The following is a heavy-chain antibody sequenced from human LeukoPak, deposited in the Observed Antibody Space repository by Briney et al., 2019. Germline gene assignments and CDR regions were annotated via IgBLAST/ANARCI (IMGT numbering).Heavy chain of an antibody. CDR2: IRSKANSYAT. Sequence: GGSLSLSCAASRFTCSGSLIHWPPQASGKGRVGVGQIRSKANSYATSYAAPVKGRFTISRDDSKNTAYLQMNSLKTENTAIYYCTSRDNYDSSYYMDVWGKGTTVTVSS. CDR1: RFTCSGSL. J-gene: IGHJ6*03. CDR3: TSRDNYDSSYYMDV. D-gene: IGHD3-22*01. V-gene: IGHV3-73*01.